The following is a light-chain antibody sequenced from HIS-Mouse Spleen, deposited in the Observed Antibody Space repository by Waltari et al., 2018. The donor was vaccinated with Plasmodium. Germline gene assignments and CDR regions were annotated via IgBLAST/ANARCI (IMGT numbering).Light chain of an antibody. CDR1: QGISSY. Sequence: AIRMTQSPSSFSASTGDRVTITRRASQGISSYLAWYQKKPGKAPKLLIDAAATLQSVVPQRFSGSGAGTDSTLTISCLQSEDSATYYCQQYYSYPLTFGGGTKVEIK. CDR2: AAA. V-gene: IGKV1-8*01. J-gene: IGKJ4*01. CDR3: QQYYSYPLT.